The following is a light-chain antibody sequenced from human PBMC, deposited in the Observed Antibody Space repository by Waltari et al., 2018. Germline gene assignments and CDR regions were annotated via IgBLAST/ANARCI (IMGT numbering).Light chain of an antibody. J-gene: IGLJ3*02. V-gene: IGLV2-11*01. Sequence: QSALTQPRSVSGSPGQSVTISCTGTSSAVGGYHFVSWYQHHPGKPPKRIIYDFTKRPSGVPDRFSASKSDNTASLTISGLQAEDEADYYCCSYAGSITFWVFGGGTKLTVL. CDR1: SSAVGGYHF. CDR3: CSYAGSITFWV. CDR2: DFT.